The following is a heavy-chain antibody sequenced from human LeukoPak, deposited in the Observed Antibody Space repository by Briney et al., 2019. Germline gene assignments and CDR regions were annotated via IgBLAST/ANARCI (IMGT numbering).Heavy chain of an antibody. V-gene: IGHV3-23*01. J-gene: IGHJ4*02. CDR1: GFTFNNYA. CDR3: AKLMAGLRYFDWLFADY. Sequence: PGGSLRLSCAASGFTFNNYAMTWVRQAPGKGLEWVSAISGSGSSTYYADSVKGRFTISRDNSKNTLYLQMNSLRAEDTAVYYCAKLMAGLRYFDWLFADYWGQGTLVTVSS. D-gene: IGHD3-9*01. CDR2: ISGSGSST.